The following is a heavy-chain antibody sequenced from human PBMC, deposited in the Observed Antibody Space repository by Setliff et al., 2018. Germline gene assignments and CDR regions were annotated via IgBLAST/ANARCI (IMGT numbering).Heavy chain of an antibody. CDR3: AISTLSICSGGSCPNAFDL. CDR2: ISSYNDVA. D-gene: IGHD2-15*01. J-gene: IGHJ3*01. CDR1: GHIFSSYG. V-gene: IGHV1-18*01. Sequence: RASVKVSCKTSGHIFSSYGITWVRQAPGQGLEWMGWISSYNDVANYAQNFQGRVTMTKDTSARAAYMELTSLRSDDTAMYFCAISTLSICSGGSCPNAFDLWGQGAMVTVSS.